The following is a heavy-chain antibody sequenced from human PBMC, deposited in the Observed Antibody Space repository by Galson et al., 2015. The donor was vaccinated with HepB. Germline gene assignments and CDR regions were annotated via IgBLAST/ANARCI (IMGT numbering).Heavy chain of an antibody. D-gene: IGHD3-22*01. CDR2: IKSKTDGGTT. Sequence: SLRPSCAASGFTFSNAWMSWVRQAPGKGLEWVGRIKSKTDGGTTDYAAPVKGRFTISRDDSKNTLYLQMNSLKTEDTAVYYCTTDDYYDSSGYYLDAFDIWGQGTMVAVSS. CDR1: GFTFSNAW. CDR3: TTDDYYDSSGYYLDAFDI. J-gene: IGHJ3*02. V-gene: IGHV3-15*01.